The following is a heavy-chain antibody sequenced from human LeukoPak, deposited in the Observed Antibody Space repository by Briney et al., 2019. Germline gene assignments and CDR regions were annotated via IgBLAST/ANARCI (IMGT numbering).Heavy chain of an antibody. CDR1: GGSISSSSYY. CDR2: IYYSGST. D-gene: IGHD1-26*01. Sequence: SETLSLTCTVSGGSISSSSYYWGWIRQPPGKGLEWIGSIYYSGSTYYTPSLKSRVTISVDTSKNQFSLKLNSVTAADTAVYYCARHFVDSGSSNFDYWGQGTLVTVSS. CDR3: ARHFVDSGSSNFDY. J-gene: IGHJ4*02. V-gene: IGHV4-39*01.